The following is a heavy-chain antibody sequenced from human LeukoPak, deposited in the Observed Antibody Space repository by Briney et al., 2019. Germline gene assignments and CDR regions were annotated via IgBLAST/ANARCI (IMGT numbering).Heavy chain of an antibody. CDR3: GRLARNAWYAVDY. J-gene: IGHJ4*02. CDR2: ILPDGSEK. CDR1: GFTMRNHW. D-gene: IGHD6-19*01. Sequence: GGSLRLSCAASGFTMRNHWMTWVRQAPGEGLEWVANILPDGSEKYYLDSVKGRFTISRDNPTNSLYLQINSLRAEDTALYYCGRLARNAWYAVDYWGQGTLVTVSS. V-gene: IGHV3-7*01.